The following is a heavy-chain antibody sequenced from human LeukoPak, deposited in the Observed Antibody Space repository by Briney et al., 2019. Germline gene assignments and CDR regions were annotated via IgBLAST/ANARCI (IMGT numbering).Heavy chain of an antibody. CDR3: ARYNWIDLKGAFDI. Sequence: GGSLRLSCAASGFTVSSNYMSWVRQAPGKGLEWVSVIYSAGSTYYADSVKGRFTISRDNSKNTLYFQMNSLRAEDTAVYYCARYNWIDLKGAFDIWGQGTMVTVSS. CDR1: GFTVSSNY. J-gene: IGHJ3*02. V-gene: IGHV3-53*01. D-gene: IGHD1-20*01. CDR2: IYSAGST.